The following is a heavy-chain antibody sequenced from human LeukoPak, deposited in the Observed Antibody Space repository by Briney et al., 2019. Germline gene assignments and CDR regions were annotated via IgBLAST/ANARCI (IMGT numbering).Heavy chain of an antibody. V-gene: IGHV1-18*01. J-gene: IGHJ3*02. CDR2: ISAYNGNT. Sequence: ASVKVSCKASGYTFTSYAMHWVRQAPGQRLEWMGWISAYNGNTNYAQKLQGRVTMTTDTSTSTAYMELRSLRSDDTAVYYCARDPSEAWGYLGFRPEDAFDIWGQGTMVTVSS. CDR3: ARDPSEAWGYLGFRPEDAFDI. D-gene: IGHD3-22*01. CDR1: GYTFTSYA.